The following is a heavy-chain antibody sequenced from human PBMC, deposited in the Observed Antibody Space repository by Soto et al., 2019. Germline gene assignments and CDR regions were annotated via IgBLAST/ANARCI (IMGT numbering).Heavy chain of an antibody. Sequence: SETLSLTCAVYGGSFSGYYWSWIRQPPGKGLEWIGEINHSGSTNYNPSLKSRVTISVDTSKNQFSLKLSSVTAADTAVYYCARGSKFWSGYFGQKAFDIWGQGTMVTVSS. CDR1: GGSFSGYY. CDR2: INHSGST. V-gene: IGHV4-34*01. J-gene: IGHJ3*02. D-gene: IGHD3-3*01. CDR3: ARGSKFWSGYFGQKAFDI.